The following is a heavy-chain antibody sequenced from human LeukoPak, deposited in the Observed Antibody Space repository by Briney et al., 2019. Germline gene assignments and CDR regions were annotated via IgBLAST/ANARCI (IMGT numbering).Heavy chain of an antibody. J-gene: IGHJ6*03. V-gene: IGHV3-23*01. CDR1: GLTFSSYG. Sequence: GGSLRLSCAASGLTFSSYGMSWVRQAPGKGLEWVSTISGRRDSTSYADSVKGRFTISRDNSKNTLYLQMNSLRAEDTAVYYCAKDPNFYYCMDVWGKGTTVTISS. CDR3: AKDPNFYYCMDV. CDR2: ISGRRDST.